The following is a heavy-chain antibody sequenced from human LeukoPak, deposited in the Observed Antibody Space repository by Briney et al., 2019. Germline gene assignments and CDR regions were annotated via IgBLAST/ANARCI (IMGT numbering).Heavy chain of an antibody. CDR2: ISSSGSTI. CDR3: ARPRMYYYDSSGYREGYYFDY. D-gene: IGHD3-22*01. CDR1: GFTFSSYE. V-gene: IGHV3-48*03. Sequence: GGSLRLSCAASGFTFSSYEMNWVRQAPGKGLEWVSYISSSGSTIYYADSVKGRFTISRDNAKNSLYLQMNSLRAEDTAVYYCARPRMYYYDSSGYREGYYFDYWGQGTLVTVSS. J-gene: IGHJ4*02.